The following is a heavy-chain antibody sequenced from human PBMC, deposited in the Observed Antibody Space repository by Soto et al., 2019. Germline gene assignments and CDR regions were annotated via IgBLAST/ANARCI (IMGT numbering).Heavy chain of an antibody. J-gene: IGHJ5*02. CDR1: GGSVSSGSYY. CDR3: ARGYSIAARPWWFDP. V-gene: IGHV4-61*01. CDR2: IYYSGST. D-gene: IGHD6-6*01. Sequence: LSLTCTVSGGSVSSGSYYWSWIRQPPGKGLEWIGYIYYSGSTNYNPSLKSRVTISVDTSKNQFSLKLSSVTAADTAVYYCARGYSIAARPWWFDPWGQGTLVTVSS.